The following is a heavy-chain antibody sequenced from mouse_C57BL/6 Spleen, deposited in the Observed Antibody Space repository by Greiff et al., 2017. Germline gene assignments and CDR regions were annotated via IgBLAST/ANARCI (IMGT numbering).Heavy chain of an antibody. D-gene: IGHD1-1*01. CDR1: GYNFTSYW. V-gene: IGHV1-53*01. CDR2: INPSNGGT. CDR3: ARGPYGSSYWDFDV. Sequence: QVQLQQSGTELVKPGASVKLSCKASGYNFTSYWMHWVKQRPGQGLEWIGNINPSNGGTNYNEKFKSKATLTVDKSSSTAYMQLSSLTSEDSAVYYCARGPYGSSYWDFDVWGTGTTVTVSS. J-gene: IGHJ1*03.